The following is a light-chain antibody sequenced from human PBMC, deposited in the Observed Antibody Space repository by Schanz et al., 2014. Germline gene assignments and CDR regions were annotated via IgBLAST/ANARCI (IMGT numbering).Light chain of an antibody. CDR3: QQYGSSPLIT. CDR1: QSVGSN. J-gene: IGKJ3*01. V-gene: IGKV3-20*01. CDR2: DAS. Sequence: VLTQSPATLSLSPGERATLSCRASQSVGSNLAWYQQKPGQPPRLLIYDASTRATGIPDRFSGSGSGTDFILTISRLDPEDFAVYYCQQYGSSPLITFGPGTKVDIK.